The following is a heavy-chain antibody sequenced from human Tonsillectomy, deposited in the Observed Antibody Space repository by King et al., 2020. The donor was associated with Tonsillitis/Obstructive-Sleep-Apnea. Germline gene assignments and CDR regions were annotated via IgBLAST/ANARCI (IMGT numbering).Heavy chain of an antibody. CDR2: ISGGGGST. J-gene: IGHJ4*02. CDR3: AKAMVQGIIITIFDY. Sequence: VQLVESGGGLVQPGGSLRLSCAASGITFSSYAMSWVRQAPGKGLEWVSTISGGGGSTYYADSVKGRFPIPRENSKNTLYLQMNSLRAEDTAVYYCAKAMVQGIIITIFDYWGQGTLVTVSS. CDR1: GITFSSYA. D-gene: IGHD3-10*01. V-gene: IGHV3-23*04.